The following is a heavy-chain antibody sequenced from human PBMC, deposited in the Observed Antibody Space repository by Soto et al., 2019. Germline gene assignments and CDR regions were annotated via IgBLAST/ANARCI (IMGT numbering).Heavy chain of an antibody. CDR2: INHSGST. CDR3: ARNYDFWSGYYAYYYMDV. D-gene: IGHD3-3*01. J-gene: IGHJ6*03. Sequence: SETLSLTCAVYGGSFSGYYWSWIRQPPGKGLEWIGEINHSGSTNYNPSLRSRVTISVDTSKNQVSLKLSSVTAADTAVYYCARNYDFWSGYYAYYYMDVWGKGTTVTVSS. CDR1: GGSFSGYY. V-gene: IGHV4-34*01.